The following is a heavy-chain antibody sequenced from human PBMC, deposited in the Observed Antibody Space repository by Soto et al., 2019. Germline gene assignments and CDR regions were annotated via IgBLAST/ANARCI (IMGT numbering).Heavy chain of an antibody. CDR1: GGTFSSYA. V-gene: IGHV1-69*01. CDR2: IIPIFGTA. Sequence: QVQLVQSGAEVKKPGSSVKVSCKASGGTFSSYAISWVRQAPGQGLEWMGGIIPIFGTANYAQKFQGRVTITADESTSTAYMELSSLRSEDTAVYYCASPSSSSPKTDAYYYGMDVWGQGTTGTVSS. CDR3: ASPSSSSPKTDAYYYGMDV. D-gene: IGHD6-6*01. J-gene: IGHJ6*02.